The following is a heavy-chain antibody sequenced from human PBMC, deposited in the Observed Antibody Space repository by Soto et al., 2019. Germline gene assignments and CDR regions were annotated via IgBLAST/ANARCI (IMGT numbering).Heavy chain of an antibody. Sequence: ASVKVSFKASGYNFINYGITWVRQAPGQGLDWMGRISVHNGNTNYAQKLQGRVTMTTDTSTSTAYMELRSLRSDDTAVYYCVRDLDGSGSYYTDYWGPGTLVTVSS. CDR2: ISVHNGNT. V-gene: IGHV1-18*01. CDR1: GYNFINYG. D-gene: IGHD3-10*01. CDR3: VRDLDGSGSYYTDY. J-gene: IGHJ4*02.